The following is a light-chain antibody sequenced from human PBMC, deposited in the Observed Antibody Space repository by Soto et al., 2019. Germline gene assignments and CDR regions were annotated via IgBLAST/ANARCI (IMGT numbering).Light chain of an antibody. J-gene: IGKJ1*01. V-gene: IGKV3-15*01. CDR2: GAS. CDR1: QSVSSN. Sequence: EIVMTQSPATLSVSPGERATLSCRASQSVSSNLAWYQKKPGQAPRLLIYGASTRATGIPARFSGSGSGTEFPLTISSLPSEDFAVYYCQQYNNWWTFGQGARVEIK. CDR3: QQYNNWWT.